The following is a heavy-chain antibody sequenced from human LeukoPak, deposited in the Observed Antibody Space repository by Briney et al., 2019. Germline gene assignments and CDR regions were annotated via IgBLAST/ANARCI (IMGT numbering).Heavy chain of an antibody. CDR3: ARDVVYCSGGSCSYHFDY. Sequence: RASVKVSCKASGYTFTGYYMHWVRRAPGQGLEWMGWINPNSGGTNYAQKFQGRVTMTGDTSISTAYMELSRLRSDDTAVYYCARDVVYCSGGSCSYHFDYWGQGTLVTVSS. V-gene: IGHV1-2*02. CDR2: INPNSGGT. D-gene: IGHD2-15*01. J-gene: IGHJ4*02. CDR1: GYTFTGYY.